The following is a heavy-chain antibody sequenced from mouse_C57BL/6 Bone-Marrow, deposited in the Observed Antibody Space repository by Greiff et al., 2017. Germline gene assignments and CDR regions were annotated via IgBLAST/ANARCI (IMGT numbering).Heavy chain of an antibody. Sequence: QVQLKQPGAELVKPGASVKLSCKASGYTFTSYWMQWVNQRPGQGLEWIGEIDPSDSYTNYNQKFKGKATLTVDTSSSTAYMQLSSLTSEDSAVYYSARGYYYGSSFDYWGRGTTPTVSA. CDR1: GYTFTSYW. V-gene: IGHV1-50*01. J-gene: IGHJ2*01. CDR3: ARGYYYGSSFDY. D-gene: IGHD1-1*01. CDR2: IDPSDSYT.